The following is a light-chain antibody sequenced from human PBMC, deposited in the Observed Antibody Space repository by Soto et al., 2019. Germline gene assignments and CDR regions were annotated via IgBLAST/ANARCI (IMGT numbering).Light chain of an antibody. CDR1: SSNIGAGYD. CDR3: QSYDTSLGGSWV. Sequence: QSVLTQPPSVSGAPGQRVTISCTGSSSNIGAGYDVHWYQLLPGTAPKLPIYDNSNRPSGVPDRFSGSKSGTSASLAITGLQAEDEADYYCQSYDTSLGGSWVFGTGTKVTVL. V-gene: IGLV1-40*01. CDR2: DNS. J-gene: IGLJ1*01.